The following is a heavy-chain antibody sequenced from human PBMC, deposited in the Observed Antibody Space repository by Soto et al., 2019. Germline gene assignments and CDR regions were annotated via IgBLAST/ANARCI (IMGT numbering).Heavy chain of an antibody. J-gene: IGHJ4*02. Sequence: VQLVESGGGLVKPGGSLRLSCAASGFTFSSYSMNWVRQAPGKGLEWVSSISSSSSYIYYADSVKGRFTISRDNPKNSLYLQMNSLRAEDTAVYYCASGYDSSGYYYSPFDYWGQGTLVTVSS. D-gene: IGHD3-22*01. CDR2: ISSSSSYI. V-gene: IGHV3-21*01. CDR3: ASGYDSSGYYYSPFDY. CDR1: GFTFSSYS.